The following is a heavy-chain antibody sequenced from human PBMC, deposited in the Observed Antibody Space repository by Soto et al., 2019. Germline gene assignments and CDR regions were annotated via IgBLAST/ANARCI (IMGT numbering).Heavy chain of an antibody. CDR3: ASYYGDYVNY. J-gene: IGHJ4*02. D-gene: IGHD4-17*01. Sequence: QVQLQESGPGLVKPSETLSLTCTVSGGSISSYYWSWIRQPPGKGLEWIGYIYYSGSTNYNPSLKSRVTISEDTSKNQFSVKLSSVTAADTAMYYCASYYGDYVNYWGQGTLVTVSS. CDR1: GGSISSYY. V-gene: IGHV4-59*08. CDR2: IYYSGST.